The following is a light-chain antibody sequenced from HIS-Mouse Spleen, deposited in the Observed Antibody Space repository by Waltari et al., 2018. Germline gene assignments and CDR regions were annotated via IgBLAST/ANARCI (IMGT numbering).Light chain of an antibody. CDR2: DVS. CDR1: RSDVGGYNY. Sequence: QSALTQPASVSGSPGQSITISCTGTRSDVGGYNYVSWYQQHPGKAPKLMIYDVSNRPSGVSNRFSGSKSGNTASLTISGLQAEDEADYYCSSYTSSSTLEVVFGGGTKLTVL. J-gene: IGLJ2*01. CDR3: SSYTSSSTLEVV. V-gene: IGLV2-14*03.